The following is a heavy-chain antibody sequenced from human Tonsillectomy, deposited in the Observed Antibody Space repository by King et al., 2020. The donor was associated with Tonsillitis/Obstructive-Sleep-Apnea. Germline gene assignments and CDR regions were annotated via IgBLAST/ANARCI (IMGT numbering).Heavy chain of an antibody. CDR3: ARNDIVVVPAAIHACDI. J-gene: IGHJ3*02. Sequence: VQLQESGPGLVKPSETLSLTCTVSGGSISSYYWSWIRQPAGKGLEWIGRIYTSGSTNSNPSLQSRVTMSVDTSKNQFSLKLSSVTAADTAVYYCARNDIVVVPAAIHACDIWGQGTMVTVSS. CDR1: GGSISSYY. V-gene: IGHV4-4*07. D-gene: IGHD2-2*01. CDR2: IYTSGST.